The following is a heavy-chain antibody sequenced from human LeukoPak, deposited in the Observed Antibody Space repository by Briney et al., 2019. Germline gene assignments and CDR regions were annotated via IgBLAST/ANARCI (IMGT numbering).Heavy chain of an antibody. Sequence: GESLKISCKGSGYSFTSYWIGWVRQMPGKGLEWMGIIYPGDSDTRYGPSFQGQVTISADKSISTAYLQWSSLKASDTAMYYCARQDYYGSGSYMWDNWFDPWGQGTLVTVSS. CDR3: ARQDYYGSGSYMWDNWFDP. V-gene: IGHV5-51*01. CDR2: IYPGDSDT. D-gene: IGHD3-10*01. CDR1: GYSFTSYW. J-gene: IGHJ5*02.